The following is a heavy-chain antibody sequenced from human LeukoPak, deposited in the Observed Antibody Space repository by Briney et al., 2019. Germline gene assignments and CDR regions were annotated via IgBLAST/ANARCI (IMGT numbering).Heavy chain of an antibody. Sequence: SQTLSLTCTVSGGSISSGDYYWSWIRQPPGKGLEWIGYIYYSGSTYYNPSLESRVTISVDTSKNQFSLKLSSVTAADTAVYYCARARGTYYYDSSGYYDYWGQGALVTVSS. V-gene: IGHV4-30-4*01. CDR3: ARARGTYYYDSSGYYDY. J-gene: IGHJ4*02. D-gene: IGHD3-22*01. CDR2: IYYSGST. CDR1: GGSISSGDYY.